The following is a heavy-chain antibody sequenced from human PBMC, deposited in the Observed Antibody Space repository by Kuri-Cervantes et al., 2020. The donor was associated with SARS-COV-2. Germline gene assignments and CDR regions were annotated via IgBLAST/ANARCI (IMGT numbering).Heavy chain of an antibody. CDR2: IYYSGST. J-gene: IGHJ5*02. CDR3: ARDLTRNWNDFWFDP. CDR1: GYSISSGYY. Sequence: SQTLSLTCAVSGYSISSGYYWGWIRQPPGKGLEWIGYIYYSGSTNYNPSLKSRVTISVDTSKNQFSLKLSSVTAADTAVYYCARDLTRNWNDFWFDPWGQGTLVTVSS. V-gene: IGHV4-61*01. D-gene: IGHD1-1*01.